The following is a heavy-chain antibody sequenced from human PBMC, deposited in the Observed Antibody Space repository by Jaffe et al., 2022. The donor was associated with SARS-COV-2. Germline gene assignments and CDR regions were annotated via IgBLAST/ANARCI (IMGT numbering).Heavy chain of an antibody. J-gene: IGHJ4*02. Sequence: QVQLEQSGAEVKKPGASVKVSCKASGYTFTSLDIHWVRQAPGQGLEWMGWMNPNSGNTGHAQKFQGRVLMTRDTSITTAYLELNNLRSEDTAVYYCVRGWGAAAYLDSWGQGTLVTVSS. D-gene: IGHD6-13*01. V-gene: IGHV1-8*01. CDR2: MNPNSGNT. CDR3: VRGWGAAAYLDS. CDR1: GYTFTSLD.